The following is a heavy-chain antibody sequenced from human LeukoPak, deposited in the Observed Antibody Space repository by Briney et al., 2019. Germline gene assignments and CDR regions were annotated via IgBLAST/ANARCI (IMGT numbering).Heavy chain of an antibody. CDR2: TYYRSKWYN. J-gene: IGHJ5*02. CDR1: GDSVSSNSAA. Sequence: SQTLSLTCAFSGDSVSSNSAAWNWIRQSPSRGLEWLGRTYYRSKWYNDYAVSVKSRITINPDTSKNQFSLQLNSVTPEDTAVYYCAKTYSSSWYSIPRRWFDPWGQGTLVTVSS. V-gene: IGHV6-1*01. D-gene: IGHD6-13*01. CDR3: AKTYSSSWYSIPRRWFDP.